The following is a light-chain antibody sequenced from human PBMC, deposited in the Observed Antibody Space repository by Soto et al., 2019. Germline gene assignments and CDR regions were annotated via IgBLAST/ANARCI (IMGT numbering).Light chain of an antibody. V-gene: IGLV2-23*01. CDR3: CSFAGSNSWV. CDR1: SSDVGTYDL. Sequence: QSALTQPASVSGSPGQSITISCTGSSSDVGTYDLVSWYQHHPGAAPKLMIYEATRWPSGISNRFSGSKSGNTASLTISGLQAEDEADYYCCSFAGSNSWVFGGGTKVTVL. J-gene: IGLJ3*02. CDR2: EAT.